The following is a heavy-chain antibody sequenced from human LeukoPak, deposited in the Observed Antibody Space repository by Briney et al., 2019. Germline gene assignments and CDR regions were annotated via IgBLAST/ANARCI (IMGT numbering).Heavy chain of an antibody. Sequence: GGSLRLSCAASGFTFSSYGMHWVRQAPGKGLEWVAVIWYDGSNKYYADSVKGRFTISRDNAKNSLYLQMNSLRAEDTAVYYCASRAAAHWYFDLWGRGTLVTVSS. D-gene: IGHD6-13*01. V-gene: IGHV3-33*03. CDR1: GFTFSSYG. CDR3: ASRAAAHWYFDL. CDR2: IWYDGSNK. J-gene: IGHJ2*01.